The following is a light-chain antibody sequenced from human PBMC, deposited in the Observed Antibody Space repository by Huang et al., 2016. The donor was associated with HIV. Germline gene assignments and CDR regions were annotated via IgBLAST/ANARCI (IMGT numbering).Light chain of an antibody. CDR2: AAS. Sequence: VMMSQSPATLAASPGERVTLSCGASQSVNINLAWYQQKPGQPPRLLLYAASTRATGVPAGFAGSGSGTEFTLTIDSLQSDDVAVYCCQQYNKWPREYTFGQGTRLEIK. CDR1: QSVNIN. J-gene: IGKJ2*01. V-gene: IGKV3-15*01. CDR3: QQYNKWPREYT.